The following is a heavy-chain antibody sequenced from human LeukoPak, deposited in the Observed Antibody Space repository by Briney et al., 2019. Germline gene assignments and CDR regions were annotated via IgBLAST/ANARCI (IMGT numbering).Heavy chain of an antibody. CDR1: GFTFSNFW. CDR3: ARGGTDILLEPPAIPFDY. J-gene: IGHJ4*02. D-gene: IGHD2-8*01. V-gene: IGHV3-7*03. Sequence: GGSLRLSCTASGFTFSNFWMGWVRQAPGKGLEWVANIKQDETEKFYLGSVKGRFTISRDNAKNSLYLQMNSLRVEDTALYYCARGGTDILLEPPAIPFDYWGQGALVTVSS. CDR2: IKQDETEK.